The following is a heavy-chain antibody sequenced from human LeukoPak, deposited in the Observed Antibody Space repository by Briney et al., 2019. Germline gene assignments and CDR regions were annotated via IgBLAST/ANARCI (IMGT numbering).Heavy chain of an antibody. CDR2: IYYSGST. V-gene: IGHV4-59*01. CDR1: GGSISSYY. J-gene: IGHJ3*02. CDR3: ARAGTTGGAFDI. D-gene: IGHD4-17*01. Sequence: SETLSLTCTVSGGSISSYYWSWIRQPPGKGLEWIGYIYYSGSTNYNPSLESRVTISVDTSKNQFSLKLSSVTAADTAVYYCARAGTTGGAFDIWGQGTMVTVSS.